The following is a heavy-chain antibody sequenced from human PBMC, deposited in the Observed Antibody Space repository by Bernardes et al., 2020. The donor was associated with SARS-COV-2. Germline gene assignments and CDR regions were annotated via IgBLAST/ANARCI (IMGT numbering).Heavy chain of an antibody. CDR3: AGSDY. Sequence: GGSLRLSCAASGFTFDDYAMHWVRQAPGKGLVWVSGISWNSGSIGYADSVKGRFTISRDNAKNSLYLQMNSLRAEDTALYYCAGSDYWGQGTLVTVSS. CDR2: ISWNSGSI. J-gene: IGHJ4*02. D-gene: IGHD3-10*01. CDR1: GFTFDDYA. V-gene: IGHV3-9*01.